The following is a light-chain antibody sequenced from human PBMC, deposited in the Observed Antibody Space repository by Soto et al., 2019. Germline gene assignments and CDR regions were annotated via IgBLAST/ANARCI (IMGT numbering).Light chain of an antibody. CDR2: AAS. CDR1: QSVADNY. V-gene: IGKV3-20*01. J-gene: IGKJ1*01. CDR3: QQYSHSPRT. Sequence: EIVLTQSPGTLSLSPGERATLSCRASQSVADNYLAWYQQKPGQPPRLLIYAASRRAAGIPDTFSGSGSGTDFTLTITRLEPEDFALYYCQQYSHSPRTFGQGTKVEVK.